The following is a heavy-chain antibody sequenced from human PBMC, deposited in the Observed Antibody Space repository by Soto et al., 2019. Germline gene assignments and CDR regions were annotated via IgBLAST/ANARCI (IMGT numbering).Heavy chain of an antibody. D-gene: IGHD5-18*01. J-gene: IGHJ5*02. Sequence: ESVGGVVQPGRSLRLSCAASGFTFSSYGMHWVRQAPGKGLEWVAVIWYDGSNKYYADSVKGRFTSARDNSKNTLYLQMNSLRAEDTAVYYCARDLIQLWDGLGHNWFDPWGKGTMVTVSS. V-gene: IGHV3-33*01. CDR1: GFTFSSYG. CDR3: ARDLIQLWDGLGHNWFDP. CDR2: IWYDGSNK.